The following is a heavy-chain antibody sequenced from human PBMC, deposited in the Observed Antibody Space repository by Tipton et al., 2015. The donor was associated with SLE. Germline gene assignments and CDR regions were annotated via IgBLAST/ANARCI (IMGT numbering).Heavy chain of an antibody. V-gene: IGHV4-38-2*02. J-gene: IGHJ4*02. Sequence: TLSLTCTVSGYSISSGFYWGWIRQPPGKGLEWIGNIYHSGSTFYNPSLKSRVTISVDTSKNQFSLKLSSVTAADAAVYYCARAAFGEPVDYWGQGTLVTVSS. D-gene: IGHD2-21*01. CDR2: IYHSGST. CDR1: GYSISSGFY. CDR3: ARAAFGEPVDY.